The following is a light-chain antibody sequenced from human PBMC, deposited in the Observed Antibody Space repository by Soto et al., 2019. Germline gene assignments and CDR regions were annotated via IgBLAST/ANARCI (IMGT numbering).Light chain of an antibody. CDR2: GPS. Sequence: EIVMTQSPATLSVSPGERATLSCRASQSVANNLAWYQQEPGQAPRLLIYGPSTRATGIPARFSGSGSGTEFTLTISSLQSEDFAVYYCQQYNNWPPWTFGQGTKVDIK. J-gene: IGKJ1*01. CDR3: QQYNNWPPWT. CDR1: QSVANN. V-gene: IGKV3-15*01.